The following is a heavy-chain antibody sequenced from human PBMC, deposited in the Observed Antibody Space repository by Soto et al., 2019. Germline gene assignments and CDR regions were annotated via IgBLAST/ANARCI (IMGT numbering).Heavy chain of an antibody. V-gene: IGHV1-69*02. J-gene: IGHJ4*02. Sequence: SVKVSCKASGGTSSGYTISWVRQAPGQGLDCMGRIIPFFVIANYAQKFQGRVTITADKPTSTAYMELSSLRSEDTALYYCATDIVVVVAATGESAFDYWGQGTLVTVSS. D-gene: IGHD2-15*01. CDR1: GGTSSGYT. CDR2: IIPFFVIA. CDR3: ATDIVVVVAATGESAFDY.